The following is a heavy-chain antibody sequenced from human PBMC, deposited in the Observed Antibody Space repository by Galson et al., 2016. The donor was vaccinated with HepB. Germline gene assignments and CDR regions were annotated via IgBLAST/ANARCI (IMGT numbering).Heavy chain of an antibody. CDR2: LSHGGVT. CDR3: AGLPTYYDLSKGFTDY. Sequence: TLSLTCAVSGASITSGGYSWTWIRQPPGAGLEWIGYLSHGGVTHYNSSLKSRVSISGDRSKNQFSVSLNSVTAADTAVYFCAGLPTYYDLSKGFTDYWGPGTLVTVPS. V-gene: IGHV4-30-2*01. J-gene: IGHJ4*02. CDR1: GASITSGGYS. D-gene: IGHD3-3*01.